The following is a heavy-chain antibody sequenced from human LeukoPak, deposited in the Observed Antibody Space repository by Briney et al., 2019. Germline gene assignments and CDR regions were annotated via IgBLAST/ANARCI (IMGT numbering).Heavy chain of an antibody. CDR2: IRYDGSNK. D-gene: IGHD3-3*01. CDR1: GFTFSSYG. CDR3: ANTYYDFWSGYFRLDY. V-gene: IGHV3-30*02. J-gene: IGHJ4*02. Sequence: GGSLRLSCAASGFTFSSYGMHWVRQAPGKGLEWVAFIRYDGSNKYYADSVKGRFTISRDNSKNTLYLQMNSLRAEDTAVYYCANTYYDFWSGYFRLDYWGQGTLVTVSS.